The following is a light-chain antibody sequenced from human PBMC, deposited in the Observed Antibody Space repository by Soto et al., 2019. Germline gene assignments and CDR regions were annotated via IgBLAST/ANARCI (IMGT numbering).Light chain of an antibody. CDR1: QSISVW. Sequence: DIQMTQSPSTLSASVGDRVTITCRASQSISVWLSWYQQKPGKAPKLLIYRASSLESGVPSRFSGSGSGTELTLTISSLQPDDFATYYCQQYSGYPWTFGQGTKVEIK. V-gene: IGKV1-5*03. CDR3: QQYSGYPWT. J-gene: IGKJ1*01. CDR2: RAS.